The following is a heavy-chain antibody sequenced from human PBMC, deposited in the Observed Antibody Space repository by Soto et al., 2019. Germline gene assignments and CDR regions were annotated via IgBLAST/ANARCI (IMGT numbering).Heavy chain of an antibody. D-gene: IGHD6-19*01. CDR1: GFTFSNAS. V-gene: IGHV3-15*07. CDR3: TTGRYSSGWYLYYGMDV. CDR2: IKSKTDGGTT. Sequence: PEASLRQSSQTSGFTFSNASGNGLRQATGKGLEWVGRIKSKTDGGTTDYAAPVKGRLTISRDDSKNTLYLQMNSLKTEDTAVYYCTTGRYSSGWYLYYGMDVWGQGT. J-gene: IGHJ6*02.